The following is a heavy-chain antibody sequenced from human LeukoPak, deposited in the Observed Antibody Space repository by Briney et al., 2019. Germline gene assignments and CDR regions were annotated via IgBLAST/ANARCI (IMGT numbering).Heavy chain of an antibody. CDR3: ARVCSYCSSTSYFSSGAFDI. Sequence: RASVKVSCKASGYTFTSYGISWVRQAPGQGLEWMGWISAYNGNTNYAQKLQGRVTMTRNTSISTAYMELSSLRSEDTAVYYCARVCSYCSSTSYFSSGAFDIWGQGTMVTVSS. J-gene: IGHJ3*02. CDR2: ISAYNGNT. D-gene: IGHD2-2*01. V-gene: IGHV1-18*01. CDR1: GYTFTSYG.